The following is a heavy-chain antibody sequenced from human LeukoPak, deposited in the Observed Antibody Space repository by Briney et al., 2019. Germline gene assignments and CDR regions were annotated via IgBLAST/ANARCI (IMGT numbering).Heavy chain of an antibody. CDR1: GFTFSTYA. CDR2: ISGSGGST. CDR3: ARVAGTKCLDY. V-gene: IGHV3-23*01. J-gene: IGHJ4*02. D-gene: IGHD6-19*01. Sequence: WGSLRLSCAASGFTFSTYAVSWVRQAPGRGLEWVPSISGSGGSTSYADSVKGRFTISRDNSKNTLYLQMNSLRAEDTAIYYCARVAGTKCLDYWGQGTLVTVSS.